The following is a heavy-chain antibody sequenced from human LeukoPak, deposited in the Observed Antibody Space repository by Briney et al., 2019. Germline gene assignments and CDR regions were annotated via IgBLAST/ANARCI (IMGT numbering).Heavy chain of an antibody. V-gene: IGHV1-46*01. J-gene: IGHJ6*03. Sequence: ASVKVSCKASGYTFTSYYMHWVRQAPGQGLEWMGIINPSGGSTSYARKFQGRVTMTTDTSTSTAYMELRSLRSDDTAVYYCARVRSSYGYYYYMDVWGKGTTVTVSS. CDR1: GYTFTSYY. CDR3: ARVRSSYGYYYYMDV. D-gene: IGHD5-18*01. CDR2: INPSGGST.